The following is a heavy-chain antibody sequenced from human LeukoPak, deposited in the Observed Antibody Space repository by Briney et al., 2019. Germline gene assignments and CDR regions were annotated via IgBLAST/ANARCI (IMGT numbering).Heavy chain of an antibody. CDR2: INPNSGGT. CDR3: ARWGSFTMVRGVQTPFFDY. V-gene: IGHV1-2*04. J-gene: IGHJ4*02. Sequence: GASVKVSCKASGYTFTGYYMHWVRQAPGQGLEWMGWINPNSGGTNYAQKFQGWVTMTRDTSISTAYMELSRLRSDDTAVYYCARWGSFTMVRGVQTPFFDYWGQGTLVTVSS. D-gene: IGHD3-10*01. CDR1: GYTFTGYY.